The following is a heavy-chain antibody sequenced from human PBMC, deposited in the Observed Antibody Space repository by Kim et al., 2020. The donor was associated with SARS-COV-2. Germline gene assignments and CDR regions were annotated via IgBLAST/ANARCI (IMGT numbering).Heavy chain of an antibody. D-gene: IGHD6-19*01. J-gene: IGHJ6*02. CDR1: GGSISSGGYY. Sequence: SETLSLTCTVSGGSISSGGYYWSWIRQHPGKGLEWIGYIYYSGSTYYNPSLKSRVTISVDTSKNQFSLKLSSVTAADTAVYYCARDHEVAVAGTGGTYYYYGMDVWGQGTTVTVSS. CDR2: IYYSGST. V-gene: IGHV4-31*03. CDR3: ARDHEVAVAGTGGTYYYYGMDV.